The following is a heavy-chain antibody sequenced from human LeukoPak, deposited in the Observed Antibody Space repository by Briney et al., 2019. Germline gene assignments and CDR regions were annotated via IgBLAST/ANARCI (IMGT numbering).Heavy chain of an antibody. CDR3: ARSDGIVGEEAWFDP. V-gene: IGHV4-4*09. Sequence: TSETLSLTCSVSGGSTSTFYWNWIRQPPGKGLEWIGYIFTSESTNYNPSLKSRVTISVDTSKNQFSLKLSSVTAADTAVYYCARSDGIVGEEAWFDPWGQGTLVTVSS. CDR2: IFTSEST. D-gene: IGHD1-26*01. J-gene: IGHJ5*02. CDR1: GGSTSTFY.